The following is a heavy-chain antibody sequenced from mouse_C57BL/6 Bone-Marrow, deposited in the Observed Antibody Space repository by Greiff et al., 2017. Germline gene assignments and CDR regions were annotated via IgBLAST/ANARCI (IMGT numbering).Heavy chain of an antibody. V-gene: IGHV5-9-1*02. J-gene: IGHJ2*01. D-gene: IGHD1-1*01. CDR1: GFTFSSYA. Sequence: EVQVVESGEGLVKPGGSLKLSCAASGFTFSSYAMSWVRQTPEKRLEWVAYISSGGDYIYYADTVKGRFTISRDNARNTLYLQMSSLKSEDTAMYYCTREPYYGSLYFDYWGQGTTRTVSS. CDR3: TREPYYGSLYFDY. CDR2: ISSGGDYI.